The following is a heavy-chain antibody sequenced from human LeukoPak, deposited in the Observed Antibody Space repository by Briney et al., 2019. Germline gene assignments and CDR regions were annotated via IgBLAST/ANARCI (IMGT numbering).Heavy chain of an antibody. J-gene: IGHJ5*02. Sequence: GGSLRLSCAASGFTFYSYGMSWVRQAPGKGLEWVSGISGSGGSTYHAVSVKGRFTISRDNSKNTFYLQMSSLRVEDTAVYYCAKDHDFVWGKNRLNWFDPWGQGTLVTVSS. D-gene: IGHD3-16*01. CDR3: AKDHDFVWGKNRLNWFDP. V-gene: IGHV3-23*01. CDR2: ISGSGGST. CDR1: GFTFYSYG.